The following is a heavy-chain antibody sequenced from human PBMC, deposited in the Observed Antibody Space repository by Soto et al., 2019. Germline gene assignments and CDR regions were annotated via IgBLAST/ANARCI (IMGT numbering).Heavy chain of an antibody. J-gene: IGHJ6*02. CDR2: ISSSGSTI. V-gene: IGHV3-48*03. Sequence: GGSLRLSCAASGFTFSSYEMNWVRQAPGKGLEWVSYISSSGSTIYYADSVKGRFTISRDNAKNSLYLQMNSLRAEDTAVYYCARDRTSNYVFWSNYYYYGMDVWGQGTTVTVSS. D-gene: IGHD3-3*01. CDR1: GFTFSSYE. CDR3: ARDRTSNYVFWSNYYYYGMDV.